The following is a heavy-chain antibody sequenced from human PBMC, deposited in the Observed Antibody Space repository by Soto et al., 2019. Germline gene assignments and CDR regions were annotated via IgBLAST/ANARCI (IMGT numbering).Heavy chain of an antibody. D-gene: IGHD6-19*01. J-gene: IGHJ4*02. CDR3: AKQHSSGSNFDY. Sequence: QVQLVESRGGVVQPGRSLRVPCAASGFTLSDYGMHWVRQAPGKGLEWVAVISKDGSEQYYADSVKGRFTISRDKSKNTLYLQMNSLRAEDTAVFYCAKQHSSGSNFDYWGQGALVTVSS. V-gene: IGHV3-30*18. CDR2: ISKDGSEQ. CDR1: GFTLSDYG.